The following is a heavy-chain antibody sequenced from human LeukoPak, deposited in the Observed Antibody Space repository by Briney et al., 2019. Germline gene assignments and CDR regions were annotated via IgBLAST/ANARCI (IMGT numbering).Heavy chain of an antibody. D-gene: IGHD5-18*01. CDR2: ISGNGAHT. CDR1: GFTFGTYA. V-gene: IGHV3-23*01. Sequence: GGSLRLSCAVSGFTFGTYAMSWVRQAPGKGLEWVSGISGNGAHTYYADSVKGRFTISRDNSKNTLNLQMNSLRAEDTAVYYCANHSDTAMVYAYWGQGTLVTVSS. J-gene: IGHJ4*02. CDR3: ANHSDTAMVYAY.